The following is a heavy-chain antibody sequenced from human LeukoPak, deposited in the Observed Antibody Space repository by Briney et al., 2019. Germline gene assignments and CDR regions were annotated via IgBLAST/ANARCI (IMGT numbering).Heavy chain of an antibody. V-gene: IGHV4-30-4*08. D-gene: IGHD3-22*01. CDR2: IYYSGST. Sequence: SETLSLTCTVSGGSISSGDYYWSWIRQPPGRGLEWIGYIYYSGSTYYNPSLKSRVTISVDTSKNQFSLKLSSVTAAGTAVYYCARVRYYDSSGYPWGQGTLVTVSS. J-gene: IGHJ5*02. CDR3: ARVRYYDSSGYP. CDR1: GGSISSGDYY.